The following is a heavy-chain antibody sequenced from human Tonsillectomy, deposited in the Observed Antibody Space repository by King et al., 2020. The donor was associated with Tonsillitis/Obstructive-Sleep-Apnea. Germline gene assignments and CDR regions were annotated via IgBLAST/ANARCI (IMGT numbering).Heavy chain of an antibody. J-gene: IGHJ4*02. Sequence: QLQESGPGLVKPSETLSLTCTVSGGSISSYYWSWIRQPPGKGLEWIGYIYYSGSTNYNPSLKSRVTISVDTSKNQFSLKLSSVTAADTAVYYCARHYYGSGCYQRYFDYWGQGTLVTVSS. V-gene: IGHV4-59*01. D-gene: IGHD3-10*01. CDR3: ARHYYGSGCYQRYFDY. CDR1: GGSISSYY. CDR2: IYYSGST.